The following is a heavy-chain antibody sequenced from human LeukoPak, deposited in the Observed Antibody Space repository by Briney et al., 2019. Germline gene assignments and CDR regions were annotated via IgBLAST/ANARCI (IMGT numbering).Heavy chain of an antibody. CDR1: GGSISSGNYY. J-gene: IGHJ6*03. D-gene: IGHD5-18*01. V-gene: IGHV4-61*02. CDR2: IYNSGIT. Sequence: SETLSLTCTVSGGSISSGNYYWSWIRQPAGKGLEYIGRIYNSGITNYNPSLKSRVTISVDTSKNQFSLKLSSVTAADTAVYYCARRGGYSKRGNYYYYYYMDVWGKGTTVTVSS. CDR3: ARRGGYSKRGNYYYYYYMDV.